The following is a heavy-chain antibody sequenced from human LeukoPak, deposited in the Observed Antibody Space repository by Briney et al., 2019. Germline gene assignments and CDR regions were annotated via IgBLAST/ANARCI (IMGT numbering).Heavy chain of an antibody. D-gene: IGHD2-21*01. CDR1: GFTFSSYS. V-gene: IGHV3-21*01. CDR3: ARDIAYCGRDCYSGYFQH. J-gene: IGHJ1*01. Sequence: GGSLRLSCAASGFTFSSYSMNWVRRAPGKGLEWVSSISSSSSYIYYADSVKGRFTISRDNAKNSLYLQMNSLRAEDTAVYYCARDIAYCGRDCYSGYFQHWRQGTLVTVSS. CDR2: ISSSSSYI.